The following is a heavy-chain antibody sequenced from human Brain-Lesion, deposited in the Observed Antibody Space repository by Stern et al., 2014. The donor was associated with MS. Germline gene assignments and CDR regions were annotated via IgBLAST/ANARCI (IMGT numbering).Heavy chain of an antibody. CDR1: GYTFTSSA. CDR2: IVVGSGNT. D-gene: IGHD1-7*01. Sequence: QLVESGPEVKKPGTSVKVSCKASGYTFTSSAVQWVRQARGQRLEWIGWIVVGSGNTNYAQKFQEMVTITRDMSTSTAYMELSSLRSEDTAVYYCAADRSGTTLMPFDYWGQGTLVTVSS. V-gene: IGHV1-58*01. J-gene: IGHJ4*02. CDR3: AADRSGTTLMPFDY.